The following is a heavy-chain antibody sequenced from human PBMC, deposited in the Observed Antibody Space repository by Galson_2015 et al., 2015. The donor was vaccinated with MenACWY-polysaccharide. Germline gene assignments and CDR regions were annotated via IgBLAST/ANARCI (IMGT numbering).Heavy chain of an antibody. CDR3: ARGRSGAGEWYLTRYDP. CDR2: MNPDRGST. J-gene: IGHJ5*02. CDR1: GYTFTSYD. Sequence: SVKVSCKASGYTFTSYDINWVRQATGQGLEWMGWMNPDRGSTSYAQKFQGRVTMTRNTSISTAYMELSSLRSEDTAVYYCARGRSGAGEWYLTRYDPWGQGTLVTVSS. V-gene: IGHV1-8*01. D-gene: IGHD6-13*01.